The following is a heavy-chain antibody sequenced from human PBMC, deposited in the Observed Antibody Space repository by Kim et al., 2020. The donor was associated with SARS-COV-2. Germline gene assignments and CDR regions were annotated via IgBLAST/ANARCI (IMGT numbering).Heavy chain of an antibody. CDR2: IMWDSSRV. CDR3: VKDITPGGADV. V-gene: IGHV3-9*01. CDR1: GFTVDEHA. D-gene: IGHD2-15*01. J-gene: IGHJ6*02. Sequence: GGSLRLSCAASGFTVDEHAMHWVRQAPGKGLEWVSAIMWDSSRVGYAESVKGRFTISRDNAKKSLFLQMNSLRPEDTALYYCVKDITPGGADVWGQGTTVTVSS.